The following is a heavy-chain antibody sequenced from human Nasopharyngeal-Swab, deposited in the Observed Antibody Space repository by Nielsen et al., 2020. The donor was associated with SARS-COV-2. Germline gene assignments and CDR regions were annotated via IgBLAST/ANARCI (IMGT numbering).Heavy chain of an antibody. CDR1: GGSISNYY. J-gene: IGHJ5*02. D-gene: IGHD3-10*01. V-gene: IGHV4-59*01. Sequence: SETLSLTCTVSGGSISNYYWSWIRQPPGKGLEWIRQIFYSGSTNYNPSIKTRVTISVDTSKNEFSLKLNSVTAADTAVYYCARFSGSYSLNWFDPWGQGILVIVSS. CDR3: ARFSGSYSLNWFDP. CDR2: IFYSGST.